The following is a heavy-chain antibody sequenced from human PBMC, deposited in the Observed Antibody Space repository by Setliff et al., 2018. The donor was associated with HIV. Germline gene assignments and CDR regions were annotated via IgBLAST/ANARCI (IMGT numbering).Heavy chain of an antibody. Sequence: ASVKVSCKSSGYTFTSYTMHWVRQAPGQRLEWMGRINVGNGNTKYSQKFQGRVTITRDTSATTAYMELSSLRSEDTAVYYCARDHRPNYYDNSGSPGYWGQGTLVTVSS. J-gene: IGHJ4*02. D-gene: IGHD3-22*01. CDR2: INVGNGNT. V-gene: IGHV1-3*01. CDR1: GYTFTSYT. CDR3: ARDHRPNYYDNSGSPGY.